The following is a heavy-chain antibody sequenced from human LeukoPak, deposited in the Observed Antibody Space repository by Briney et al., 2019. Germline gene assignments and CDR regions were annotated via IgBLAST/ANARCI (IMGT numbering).Heavy chain of an antibody. J-gene: IGHJ4*02. V-gene: IGHV1-69*04. Sequence: SVKVSCKASGGTFSSYAISWVRQAPGQGLEWMGRIIPILGIANYAQKFQGRVTITADESTSTAYMELSSLRSEDTAVYYCARAAQLGYCSSTSCPLGYWGQGTLVTVSS. D-gene: IGHD2-2*01. CDR2: IIPILGIA. CDR3: ARAAQLGYCSSTSCPLGY. CDR1: GGTFSSYA.